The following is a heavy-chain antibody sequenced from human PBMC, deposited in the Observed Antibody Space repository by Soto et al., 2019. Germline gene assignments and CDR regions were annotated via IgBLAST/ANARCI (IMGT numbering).Heavy chain of an antibody. J-gene: IGHJ1*01. CDR3: AKCVPGIAVAGTGYFQH. CDR1: GFTLSSYA. CDR2: ISGSGDST. Sequence: EVQLLESGGGLVQPGGSLRLSCAASGFTLSSYAMSSVRQAPGKGLEWVSGISGSGDSTYYADSVKGRLTVSRDNSKKTVYLQVNSVRAEDTSVYYCAKCVPGIAVAGTGYFQHWGQGTLVTVSS. D-gene: IGHD6-19*01. V-gene: IGHV3-23*01.